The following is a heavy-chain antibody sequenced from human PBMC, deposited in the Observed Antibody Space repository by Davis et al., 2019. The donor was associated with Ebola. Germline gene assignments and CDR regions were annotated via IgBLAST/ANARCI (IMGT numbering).Heavy chain of an antibody. CDR2: ITAYNGNT. V-gene: IGHV1-18*04. CDR1: GYTFTSYG. D-gene: IGHD3-22*01. CDR3: ARMRNYYETNGFNWYFDL. Sequence: AASVKVSCKASGYTFTSYGISWVRQAPGQGLEWMGWITAYNGNTNYAQKLQGRVTMTTDTSTSTAYMELTSLRSDDTAVYYCARMRNYYETNGFNWYFDLWGRGTLVTVSS. J-gene: IGHJ2*01.